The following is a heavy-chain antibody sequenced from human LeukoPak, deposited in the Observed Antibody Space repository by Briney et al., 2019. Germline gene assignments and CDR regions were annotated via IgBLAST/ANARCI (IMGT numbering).Heavy chain of an antibody. Sequence: GESLKISCKGCGYSFTSYWIGLARQMPGKGLEWMGIIYPGDSDTRYSPSFQGHVTISPDKSISAAYLPWNSLKASDTAMYYCARLTYEILTGHSDAFDIWGQGTMVTVSS. V-gene: IGHV5-51*01. CDR2: IYPGDSDT. D-gene: IGHD3-9*01. CDR3: ARLTYEILTGHSDAFDI. CDR1: GYSFTSYW. J-gene: IGHJ3*02.